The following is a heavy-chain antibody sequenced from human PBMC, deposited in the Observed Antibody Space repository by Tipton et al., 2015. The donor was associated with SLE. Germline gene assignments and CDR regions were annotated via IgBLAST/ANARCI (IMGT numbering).Heavy chain of an antibody. J-gene: IGHJ4*01. D-gene: IGHD2-8*02. CDR1: GDSISSSSYF. CDR2: IYASGYT. CDR3: ARDVGGYNTGWFPYFFDY. V-gene: IGHV4-61*02. Sequence: TLSLTCIVSGDSISSSSYFWSWIRQPAGKGLEWIGRIYASGYTNYNPSLKSRITMSVDTSKNQFSLKLSSVTAADTAVYYCARDVGGYNTGWFPYFFDYWGHGTLVTVSS.